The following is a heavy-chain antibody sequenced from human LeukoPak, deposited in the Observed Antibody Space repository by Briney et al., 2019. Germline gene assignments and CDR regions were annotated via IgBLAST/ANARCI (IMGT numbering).Heavy chain of an antibody. V-gene: IGHV1-18*01. CDR2: ISAYNGNT. CDR1: GYTFTSYG. D-gene: IGHD3-9*01. J-gene: IGHJ6*02. Sequence: ASVKVSCKASGYTFTSYGISWVRQAPGQGLEWMGWISAYNGNTNYAQKLQGRVTMTTDTSTSTAYMELRSLRSDDTAVYYCARVVGDDILTGYPYYYYGMDVRGQGTTVTVSS. CDR3: ARVVGDDILTGYPYYYYGMDV.